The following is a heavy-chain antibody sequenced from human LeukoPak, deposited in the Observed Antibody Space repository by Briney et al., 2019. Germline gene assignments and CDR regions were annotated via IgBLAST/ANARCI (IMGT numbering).Heavy chain of an antibody. CDR3: ARKPAFGAPSIAVAGGWFDP. J-gene: IGHJ5*02. CDR2: INHSGST. CDR1: GGSFSGHY. V-gene: IGHV4-34*01. D-gene: IGHD6-19*01. Sequence: SETLSLTCAASGGSFSGHYWSWIRQPPGKGLEWIGEINHSGSTNYNPSLKSRVTISVDTSKNQFSLKLSSVTAADTAVYYCARKPAFGAPSIAVAGGWFDPWGQGTLVTVSS.